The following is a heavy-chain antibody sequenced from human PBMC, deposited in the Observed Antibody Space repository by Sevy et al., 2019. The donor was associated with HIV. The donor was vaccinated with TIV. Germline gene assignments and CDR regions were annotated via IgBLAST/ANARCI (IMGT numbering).Heavy chain of an antibody. D-gene: IGHD1-7*01. J-gene: IGHJ4*02. Sequence: SETLSLTCAVYGGSFSGYYWSWIRQPPGKGLEWIGEINHSGSTNYNPSLKSRVTISVDTSKNQFSLKLSSVTAADTAVYYCARNSTAGFDYWGQGTLVTVSS. CDR2: INHSGST. CDR3: ARNSTAGFDY. V-gene: IGHV4-34*01. CDR1: GGSFSGYY.